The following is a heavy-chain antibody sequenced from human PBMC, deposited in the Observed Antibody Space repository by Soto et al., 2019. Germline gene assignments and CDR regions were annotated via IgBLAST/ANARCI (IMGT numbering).Heavy chain of an antibody. CDR2: INPSGGRT. CDR1: GYTFSSHY. CDR3: AREVYCSGGTCPRYFDY. Sequence: SVTVSCKASGYTFSSHYMHRVRQAPGQGLEWMGIINPSGGRTTYAQKFQGRVTMTRDTSTSTVYMELSSLRSEDMAVYCCAREVYCSGGTCPRYFDYWGQGTLVTVSS. J-gene: IGHJ4*02. V-gene: IGHV1-46*01. D-gene: IGHD2-15*01.